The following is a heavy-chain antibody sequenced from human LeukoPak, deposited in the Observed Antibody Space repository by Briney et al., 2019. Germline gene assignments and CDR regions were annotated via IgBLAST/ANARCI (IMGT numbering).Heavy chain of an antibody. D-gene: IGHD1-1*01. CDR1: GFPFSRDA. V-gene: IGHV3-74*01. J-gene: IGHJ4*02. Sequence: PGGSLRLSCAASGFPFSRDAMHWVRQSPGKGLVWLSRISPDGTTTNYADSVKGRFTISRDNAKNTLYLQMNTLRDEDTAVYYCASDVAYKFDYWGQGTQVTVSS. CDR2: ISPDGTTT. CDR3: ASDVAYKFDY.